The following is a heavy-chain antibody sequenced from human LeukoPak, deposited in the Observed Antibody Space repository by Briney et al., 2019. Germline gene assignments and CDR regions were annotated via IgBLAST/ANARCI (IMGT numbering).Heavy chain of an antibody. CDR1: GGSISSRIHY. CDR3: ARRNDYDFWSGNQYFFDY. D-gene: IGHD3-3*01. Sequence: PSETLSLTCSVSGGSISSRIHYWGWIRQSPGKGLEWIGTIYYSGTTFYNPSLQSRVSISVDTSRNQFSLRLNSVTAADTAVYYCARRNDYDFWSGNQYFFDYWGQGTLVTVSS. V-gene: IGHV4-39*01. J-gene: IGHJ4*02. CDR2: IYYSGTT.